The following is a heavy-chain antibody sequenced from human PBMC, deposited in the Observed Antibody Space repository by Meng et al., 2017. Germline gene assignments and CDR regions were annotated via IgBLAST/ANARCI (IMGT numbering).Heavy chain of an antibody. CDR3: ARGLITTDGMDV. J-gene: IGHJ6*02. CDR1: GGSFSGYY. CDR2: INHSGST. D-gene: IGHD1-26*01. Sequence: GSLRLSCAVYGGSFSGYYWSWIRQPPGKGLEWIGEINHSGSTNYNPSLKSRVTISVDTSKNQFSLKLSSVTAADTAVYYCARGLITTDGMDVWGQGTTVTVS. V-gene: IGHV4-34*01.